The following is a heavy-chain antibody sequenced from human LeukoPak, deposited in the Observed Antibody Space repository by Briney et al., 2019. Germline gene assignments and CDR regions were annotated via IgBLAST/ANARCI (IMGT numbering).Heavy chain of an antibody. Sequence: GGSLRLSCAASGFTFSSYSMNWVRQAPGKGLEWVSSISSSRSYIYYADSMKGRFTISRDNAKNSLYLQMNSLRAEDTAAYYCARARQQLYYYYGMDVWGQGTTVTVSS. CDR1: GFTFSSYS. CDR3: ARARQQLYYYYGMDV. D-gene: IGHD6-13*01. CDR2: ISSSRSYI. J-gene: IGHJ6*02. V-gene: IGHV3-21*01.